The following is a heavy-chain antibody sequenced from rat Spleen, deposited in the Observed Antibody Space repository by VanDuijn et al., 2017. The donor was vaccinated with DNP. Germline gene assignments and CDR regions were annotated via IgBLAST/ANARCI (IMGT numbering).Heavy chain of an antibody. J-gene: IGHJ4*01. V-gene: IGHV2-41*01. Sequence: QVQLKESGPGLVQPSQTLSLTCTVAGFSLTSYNVHWVRQPPGKGLEWMGVIWNTGGTRYNSALKSRLSISKDTSKSQVFLKMNSLQTEDTATYYCARDQPYYYVMDAWGQGASVTVSS. CDR2: IWNTGGT. CDR3: ARDQPYYYVMDA. CDR1: GFSLTSYN. D-gene: IGHD3-4*01.